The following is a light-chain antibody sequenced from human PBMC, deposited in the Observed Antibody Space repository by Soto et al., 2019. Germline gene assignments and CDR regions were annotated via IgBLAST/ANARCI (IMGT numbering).Light chain of an antibody. CDR3: SSSAGTKNMV. Sequence: QSVLTQPPSASGSPGQSVTISCTGTPSDVGASNYVSWYQQQPGKAPKLMISEVSKRPSGVPDRFAGSKSGNTASLTVSGLQAEEQADYYSSSSAGTKNMVFGAGTKVTVL. J-gene: IGLJ2*01. CDR1: PSDVGASNY. CDR2: EVS. V-gene: IGLV2-8*01.